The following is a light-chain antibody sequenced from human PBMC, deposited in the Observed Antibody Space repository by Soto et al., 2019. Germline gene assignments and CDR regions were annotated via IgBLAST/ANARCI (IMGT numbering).Light chain of an antibody. J-gene: IGKJ1*01. CDR3: QQRSNWPWT. V-gene: IGKV3D-20*02. CDR1: QSISSSF. Sequence: EIVLTQSPGTLSLSPGERAALSCRASQSISSSFLAWYQHKPGQAPRLLIHGASSRATGIPDRFSGSGSGTDFTLTISRLDPEDFAVYYCQQRSNWPWTFGQGTKVEIK. CDR2: GAS.